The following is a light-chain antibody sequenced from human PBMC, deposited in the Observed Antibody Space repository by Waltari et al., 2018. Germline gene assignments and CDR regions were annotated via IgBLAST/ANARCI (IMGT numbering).Light chain of an antibody. CDR3: QQRSNGIT. J-gene: IGKJ5*01. V-gene: IGKV3-11*01. CDR1: QSVSSY. CDR2: DAS. Sequence: EIVLTQSPATLSLSPGERATLSGRASQSVSSYLAWYQQKPGQAPRLLIYDASNRATGIPARCSGSGSGTDFTLTINSLEPEDFAVYYCQQRSNGITFGQGTRLEIK.